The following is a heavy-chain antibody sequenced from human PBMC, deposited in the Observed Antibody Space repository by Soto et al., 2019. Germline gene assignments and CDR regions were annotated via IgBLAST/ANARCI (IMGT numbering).Heavy chain of an antibody. Sequence: EVQLLESGGGSVQLGGSLRLSCAASGFTFSSYAMSWVRQAPGKGLEWVSAISGSGGSTYYADSVKGRFTISRDNSKNTLDLQMNSLRAEDTAVYYCATRGSNDYWGQGTLVTVSS. J-gene: IGHJ4*02. D-gene: IGHD3-10*01. CDR2: ISGSGGST. CDR1: GFTFSSYA. V-gene: IGHV3-23*01. CDR3: ATRGSNDY.